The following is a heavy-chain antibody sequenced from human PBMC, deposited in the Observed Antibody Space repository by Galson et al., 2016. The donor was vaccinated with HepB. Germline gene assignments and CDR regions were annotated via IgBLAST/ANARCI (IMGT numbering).Heavy chain of an antibody. CDR2: VFYVGNT. Sequence: SETLSLTCSVSGDSFTSSYYWGWIRQSPGTGLEWIGSVFYVGNTYYNPSLRSRVTISIDTAKNQLSLDVRSVTAADTAVYYCARVGAEWLLLDGIDYWGQGALVTVSS. J-gene: IGHJ4*02. V-gene: IGHV4-39*07. CDR1: GDSFTSSYY. CDR3: ARVGAEWLLLDGIDY. D-gene: IGHD6-19*01.